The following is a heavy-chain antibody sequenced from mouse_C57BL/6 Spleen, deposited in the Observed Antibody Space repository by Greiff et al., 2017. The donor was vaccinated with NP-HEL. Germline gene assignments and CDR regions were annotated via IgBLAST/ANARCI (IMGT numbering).Heavy chain of an antibody. V-gene: IGHV1-64*01. Sequence: QVQLQQPGAELVKPGASVKLSCKASGYTFTSYWMHWVKQRPGQGLEWIGMIHPNSGSTNSNEKFKSKATLTVDKSSSTAYMQLSSLTSEDSAVYYCARSNYDYDVRYFDVWGTGTTVTVSS. D-gene: IGHD2-4*01. CDR3: ARSNYDYDVRYFDV. CDR1: GYTFTSYW. CDR2: IHPNSGST. J-gene: IGHJ1*03.